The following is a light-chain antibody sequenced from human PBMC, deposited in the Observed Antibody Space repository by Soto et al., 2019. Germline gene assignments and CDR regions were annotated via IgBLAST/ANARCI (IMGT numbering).Light chain of an antibody. Sequence: QSVLTQPASVSGSPGQSITISCTGTSSDVGYNNYVSWYQQHPGKVPRVMIYDVNKRPSGVSDRFSGSKSGNTASLTISGLQAEDESDYYCSSYTSSSTLLFGGGTQLTVL. CDR3: SSYTSSSTLL. CDR2: DVN. J-gene: IGLJ2*01. CDR1: SSDVGYNNY. V-gene: IGLV2-14*01.